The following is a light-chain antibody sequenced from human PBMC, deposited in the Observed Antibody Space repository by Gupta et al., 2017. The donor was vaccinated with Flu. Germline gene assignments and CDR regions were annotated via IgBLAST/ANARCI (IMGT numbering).Light chain of an antibody. Sequence: QSVLTQPTSVSAAPGQKVPISCSGSSSNIGSHYVSWYQQVPGTAPKLLIYEDNKRPSGIPDRFSASKSGTSATLDITGLQTGDEADYYCGTRDSTLSASFGTGTKVTVL. CDR3: GTRDSTLSAS. CDR1: SSNIGSHY. CDR2: EDN. J-gene: IGLJ1*01. V-gene: IGLV1-51*01.